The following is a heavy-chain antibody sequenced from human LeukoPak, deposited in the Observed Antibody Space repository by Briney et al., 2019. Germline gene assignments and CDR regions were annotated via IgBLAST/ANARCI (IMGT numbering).Heavy chain of an antibody. Sequence: GGSLRLSCAASGFTFSSYSMNWVRQAPGKGLEWVSSISSSSSYICYADSVKGRFTISRDNAKNSLYLQMNSLIAEDTAVYYCARDPYLRYYYDSSGYYFDYWGQGTLVTVSS. CDR1: GFTFSSYS. D-gene: IGHD3-22*01. V-gene: IGHV3-21*01. CDR3: ARDPYLRYYYDSSGYYFDY. J-gene: IGHJ4*02. CDR2: ISSSSSYI.